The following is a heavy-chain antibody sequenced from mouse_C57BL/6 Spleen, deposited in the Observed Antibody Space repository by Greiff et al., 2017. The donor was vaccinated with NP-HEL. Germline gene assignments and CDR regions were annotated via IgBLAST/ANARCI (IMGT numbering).Heavy chain of an antibody. Sequence: QVQLQQPGAELVKPGASVKLSCKASGYTFTSYWMHWVKQRPGQGLEWIGIIHPNSGITNYNEKFKSKATLTVDKSSSTAYMQLSSLTSEDAAVYYCEKKTGYFDDWGTGTTVTVSS. CDR1: GYTFTSYW. CDR2: IHPNSGIT. J-gene: IGHJ1*03. CDR3: EKKTGYFDD. V-gene: IGHV1-64*01.